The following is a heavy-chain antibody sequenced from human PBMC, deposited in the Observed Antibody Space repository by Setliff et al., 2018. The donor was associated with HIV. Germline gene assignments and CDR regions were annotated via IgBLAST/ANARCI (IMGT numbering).Heavy chain of an antibody. CDR1: GYSFTSYW. V-gene: IGHV5-51*01. J-gene: IGHJ6*03. CDR3: ARLYDFWSGNSRNYYMDV. Sequence: GESLKISCKGSGYSFTSYWIGWVRQMPGKGLECMGIIYPGDSDTRYSPSFQGQVTISADMSISTAYLQWSSLKASDTAIYYCARLYDFWSGNSRNYYMDVWG. D-gene: IGHD3-3*01. CDR2: IYPGDSDT.